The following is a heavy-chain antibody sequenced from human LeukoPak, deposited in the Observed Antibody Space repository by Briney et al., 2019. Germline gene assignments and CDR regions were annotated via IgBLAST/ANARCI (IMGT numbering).Heavy chain of an antibody. CDR2: INHSGST. V-gene: IGHV4-34*01. CDR3: ATSGNYAYPAKY. J-gene: IGHJ4*02. CDR1: GGSFSGYY. D-gene: IGHD1-7*01. Sequence: KPSETLSLTCAVYGGSFSGYYWSWIRQPPGKGLEWIGEINHSGSTNYNPSLKSRVTISVDTSKNQFSLKLSSVTAADTAVYYCATSGNYAYPAKYWGQGTLVTVSS.